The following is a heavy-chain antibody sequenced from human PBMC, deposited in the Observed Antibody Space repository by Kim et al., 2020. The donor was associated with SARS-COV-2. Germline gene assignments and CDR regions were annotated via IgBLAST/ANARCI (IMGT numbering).Heavy chain of an antibody. CDR3: ARDAPLAAAGPNWFDP. Sequence: SVKGRFTISRDNAKKSLYLQMNSLRAEDTAVYYCARDAPLAAAGPNWFDPWGQGTLVTVSS. V-gene: IGHV3-21*01. J-gene: IGHJ5*02. D-gene: IGHD6-13*01.